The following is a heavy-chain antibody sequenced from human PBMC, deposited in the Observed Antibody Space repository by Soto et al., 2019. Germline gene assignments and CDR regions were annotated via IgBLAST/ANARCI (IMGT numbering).Heavy chain of an antibody. D-gene: IGHD3-10*01. CDR2: MNPNSGNT. J-gene: IGHJ3*02. Sequence: GAPAEVSSKSSGYSFASYAMKWVRQSTGKGLEWMGWMNPNSGNTGYAQKFQGRVTMTRNTSISTAYMELSSLRSEDTAVYYCATEVLLWFGELMYAFDIWGQGTMVTVSS. CDR3: ATEVLLWFGELMYAFDI. V-gene: IGHV1-8*01. CDR1: GYSFASYA.